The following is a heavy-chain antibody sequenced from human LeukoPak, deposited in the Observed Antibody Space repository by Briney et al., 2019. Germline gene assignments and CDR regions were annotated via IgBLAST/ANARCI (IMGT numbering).Heavy chain of an antibody. CDR2: ISGSGGST. Sequence: GRSLRLSCAASGFTFSSYAMSWVRQAPGKGLEWVSAISGSGGSTYYADSVKGRFTISRDNSKNTLYLQMNSLRAEDTAVYYCARGPGLRYFDWSHFDLWGRGTLVTVSS. V-gene: IGHV3-23*01. CDR3: ARGPGLRYFDWSHFDL. CDR1: GFTFSSYA. D-gene: IGHD3-9*01. J-gene: IGHJ2*01.